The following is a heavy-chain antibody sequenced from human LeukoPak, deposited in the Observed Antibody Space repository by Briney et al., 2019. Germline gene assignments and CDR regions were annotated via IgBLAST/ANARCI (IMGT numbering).Heavy chain of an antibody. D-gene: IGHD6-13*01. CDR2: ISYDGSNK. CDR3: ARGGYSSSWALTDY. Sequence: GRSLRLSCAASGFTFSSYAMHWVRQAPGKGLEWVAVISYDGSNKYYADSVKGRFTISRDNSKNTLYLQMNSLRAEDTAVYYCARGGYSSSWALTDYWGQGTLVTVSS. V-gene: IGHV3-30-3*01. J-gene: IGHJ4*02. CDR1: GFTFSSYA.